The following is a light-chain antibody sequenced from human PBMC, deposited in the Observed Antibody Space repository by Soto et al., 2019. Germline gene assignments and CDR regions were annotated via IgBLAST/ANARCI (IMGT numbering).Light chain of an antibody. J-gene: IGLJ2*01. CDR2: DVN. Sequence: QSALTQPRSVSGSPGQTVTISCTGTSSDLGGYNYVSWYQQHPGKAPKFMIYDVNKRPSGVPDRFSGSKSGNTASLTISGLQAEDEADYYCCSYAGSRVVFGGGTKVTVL. CDR3: CSYAGSRVV. V-gene: IGLV2-11*02. CDR1: SSDLGGYNY.